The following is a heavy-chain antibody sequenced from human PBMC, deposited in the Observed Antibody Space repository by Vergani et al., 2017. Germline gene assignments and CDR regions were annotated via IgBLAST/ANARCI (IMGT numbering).Heavy chain of an antibody. CDR1: GYIFSKFW. J-gene: IGHJ3*01. Sequence: EKQLVQSGSETKKPGESMKISCQAFGYIFSKFWIGWVRQRPGRGLEWMGIIYPGDSEVKSNPTFRGQVIFSVYTSVNTDYLQWRSLQASDTATYFCASGRHGSEIGGALHLWGQGTNITVSS. CDR3: ASGRHGSEIGGALHL. V-gene: IGHV5-51*01. D-gene: IGHD3-10*01. CDR2: IYPGDSEV.